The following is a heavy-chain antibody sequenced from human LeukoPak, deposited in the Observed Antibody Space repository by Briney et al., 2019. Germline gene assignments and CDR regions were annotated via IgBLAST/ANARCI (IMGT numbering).Heavy chain of an antibody. CDR2: ISEYNGNT. J-gene: IGHJ4*02. CDR3: AGDTESFDY. CDR1: GYTFTSYG. V-gene: IGHV1-18*01. D-gene: IGHD4-11*01. Sequence: ASVKVSCKASGYTFTSYGLRWVRQAPGQGLEWMGWISEYNGNTSYALKLQGRVTMTSDTSTSTAYVELRMLRSDDTAVYYCAGDTESFDYWGQGTLVTVSS.